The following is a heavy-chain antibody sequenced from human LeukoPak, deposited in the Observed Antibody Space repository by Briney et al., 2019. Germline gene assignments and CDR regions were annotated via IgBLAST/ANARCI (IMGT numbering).Heavy chain of an antibody. CDR3: AELGITMIGGV. Sequence: GGSLRLSCAASGFTFSSYEMNWVRQAPGKGLEWVSYISSSGSTIYYADSEKGRFTISRDNAKNSLYLQMNSRRAEDTAVYYCAELGITMIGGVWGKGTTVTISS. CDR2: ISSSGSTI. CDR1: GFTFSSYE. J-gene: IGHJ6*04. D-gene: IGHD3-10*02. V-gene: IGHV3-48*03.